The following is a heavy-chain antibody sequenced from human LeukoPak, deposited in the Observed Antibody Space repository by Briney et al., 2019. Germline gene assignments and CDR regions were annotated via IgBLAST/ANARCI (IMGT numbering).Heavy chain of an antibody. D-gene: IGHD3-10*01. Sequence: ASVKVSCTASGYTFTSYDINWVRQATGQGLEWMGWMNPNSGNTGYAQKFQGRVTMTRDMSTSTVYMELSSLTSEDTAVYYCARGLTGSGSLSDYWGQGTLVTVSS. V-gene: IGHV1-8*01. CDR2: MNPNSGNT. CDR3: ARGLTGSGSLSDY. CDR1: GYTFTSYD. J-gene: IGHJ4*02.